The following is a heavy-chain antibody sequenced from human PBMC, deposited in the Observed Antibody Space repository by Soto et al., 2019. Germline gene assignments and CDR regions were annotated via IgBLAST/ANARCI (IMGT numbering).Heavy chain of an antibody. V-gene: IGHV4-59*12. CDR1: GGSISSYY. J-gene: IGHJ4*02. CDR2: IYYSGST. Sequence: PSETLSLTCTVSGGSISSYYWSWIRQPPGKGLEWIGYIYYSGSTNYNPSLKSRVTISVDTSKNQFSLKLSSVTAADTAVYYCARSTPLRVTIYYFDYWGQGTLVTVSS. CDR3: ARSTPLRVTIYYFDY. D-gene: IGHD2-21*02.